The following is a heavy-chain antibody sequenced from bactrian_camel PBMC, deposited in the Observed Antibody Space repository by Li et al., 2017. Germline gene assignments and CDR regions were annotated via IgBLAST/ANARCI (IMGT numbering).Heavy chain of an antibody. CDR1: GFTVSTYC. D-gene: IGHD2*01. J-gene: IGHJ4*01. CDR3: ATDDARLIACGSSCLPY. V-gene: IGHV3S26*01. CDR2: IDIIRST. Sequence: HVQLVESGGGLVQPGGSLRLSCVASGFTVSTYCMAWFRQAPGKEREGVASIDIIRSTTYADSVKGRFSISKDNAKNTLYLQMNSLTTEDSGVYYCATDDARLIACGSSCLPYWGQGTQVTVS.